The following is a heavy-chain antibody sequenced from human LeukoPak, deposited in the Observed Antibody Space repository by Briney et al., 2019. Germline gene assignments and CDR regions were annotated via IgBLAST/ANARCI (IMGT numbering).Heavy chain of an antibody. CDR3: ARGAGEWELNGFDY. CDR1: GGSISSGDYY. CDR2: IYYSGST. J-gene: IGHJ4*02. D-gene: IGHD1-26*01. V-gene: IGHV4-30-4*01. Sequence: PSQTLSLTCTVSGGSISSGDYYWSWIRQPPGKGLEWTGYIYYSGSTYYNPSLKSRVTISVDTSKNQFSLKLSSVTAADTAVYYCARGAGEWELNGFDYWGQGTLVTVSS.